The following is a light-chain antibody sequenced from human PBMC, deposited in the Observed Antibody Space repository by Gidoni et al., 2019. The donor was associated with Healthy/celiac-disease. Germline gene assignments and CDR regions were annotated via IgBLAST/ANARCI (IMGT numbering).Light chain of an antibody. CDR2: KAS. CDR1: QSISSW. J-gene: IGKJ1*01. V-gene: IGKV1-5*03. Sequence: DIQMTQSPSTLSASVGDRVTITCRAIQSISSWLAWYQQNPGKAPKLRIYKASSLESGVPSRFSGSGSRTEFTLTISSLQPDDFATYYCQQYNSYSWTFGQGTKVEIK. CDR3: QQYNSYSWT.